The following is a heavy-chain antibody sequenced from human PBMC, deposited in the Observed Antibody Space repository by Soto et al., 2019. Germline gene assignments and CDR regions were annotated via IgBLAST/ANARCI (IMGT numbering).Heavy chain of an antibody. CDR3: ARRYFTVGSCYTSWHFGL. CDR2: IGPDNVNT. V-gene: IGHV1-18*01. CDR1: GYTFADYG. Sequence: QAQLVQSGAEVKKPGASVKVSCQAGGYTFADYGISWVRQAPGQGLEWAGWIGPDNVNTNCAQNLQDRLAMPPDTCTNKAYIELRSLRSDDTASYSCARRYFTVGSCYTSWHFGLWGRGT. D-gene: IGHD2-15*01. J-gene: IGHJ2*01.